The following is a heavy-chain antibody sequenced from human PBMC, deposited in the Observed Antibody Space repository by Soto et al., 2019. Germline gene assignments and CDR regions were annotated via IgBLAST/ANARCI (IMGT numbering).Heavy chain of an antibody. V-gene: IGHV3-11*01. CDR1: GFTFSDYY. J-gene: IGHJ6*02. CDR3: ARTRGVPSGSYYGMDV. Sequence: GGSLRLSCAASGFTFSDYYMSWIRQAPGKGLEWVSYISSSGSTIYYADSVKGRFTISRDNAKNSLYLQMNSLRAEDTAVYYCARTRGVPSGSYYGMDVWGQGTTVTVSS. CDR2: ISSSGSTI. D-gene: IGHD1-26*01.